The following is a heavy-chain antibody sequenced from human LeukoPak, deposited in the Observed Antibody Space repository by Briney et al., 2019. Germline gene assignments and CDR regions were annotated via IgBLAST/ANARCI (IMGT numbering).Heavy chain of an antibody. D-gene: IGHD6-13*01. CDR1: GYTFTDYY. CDR3: ARGTDSSSWRN. Sequence: ASVKVSCKASGYTFTDYYIHWVRQAPGQGLEWMGWINPNSGGTNYAQKFQGRVTMTRDTSISTAHMELSNLRSDDTVVYFCARGTDSSSWRNWAQGTLVTVSS. J-gene: IGHJ4*02. CDR2: INPNSGGT. V-gene: IGHV1-2*02.